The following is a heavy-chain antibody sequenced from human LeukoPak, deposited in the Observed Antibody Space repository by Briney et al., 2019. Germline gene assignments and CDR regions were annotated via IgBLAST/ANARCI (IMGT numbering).Heavy chain of an antibody. CDR1: GGSISSGGYS. CDR3: ARGIGSSGWLTNRNNWFDP. J-gene: IGHJ5*02. CDR2: IYHSGST. V-gene: IGHV4-30-2*01. Sequence: PSQTLSLTCAVSGGSISSGGYSWSWIRQPPGKGLEWIGYIYHSGSTYYNPSLKSRVTISVDTSKNQFSLKLSSVTAADTAVYYCARGIGSSGWLTNRNNWFDPWGQGTLVTVSS. D-gene: IGHD6-19*01.